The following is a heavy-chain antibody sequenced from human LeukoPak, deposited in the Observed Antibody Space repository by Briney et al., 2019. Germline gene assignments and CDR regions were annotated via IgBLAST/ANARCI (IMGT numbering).Heavy chain of an antibody. J-gene: IGHJ4*02. D-gene: IGHD2-2*01. CDR3: AKDRVVVVPAESYFDY. V-gene: IGHV3-23*01. Sequence: HTGGSLRLSCAASGFTFSSYAMSWVRQAPGKGLEWVSAISGSGGSTYYADSVKGRFTISRDNSKNTLYLQMNSLRAEDTAVYYCAKDRVVVVPAESYFDYWGQGTLVTVSS. CDR2: ISGSGGST. CDR1: GFTFSSYA.